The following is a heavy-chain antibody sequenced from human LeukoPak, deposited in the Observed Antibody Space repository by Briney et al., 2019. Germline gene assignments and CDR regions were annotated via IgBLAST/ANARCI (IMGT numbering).Heavy chain of an antibody. CDR1: GFAFSTYA. V-gene: IGHV3-23*01. J-gene: IGHJ4*02. D-gene: IGHD3-22*01. CDR2: ISASGDQT. CDR3: AKPSGDYEYFDY. Sequence: GGSLRLSCAASGFAFSTYAMSWVRQTPGKGPEWVSGISASGDQTYYADSVKGRFTISRDSSKNTVFLQMNNLRVEDTATYYCAKPSGDYEYFDYWGQGALVSVSS.